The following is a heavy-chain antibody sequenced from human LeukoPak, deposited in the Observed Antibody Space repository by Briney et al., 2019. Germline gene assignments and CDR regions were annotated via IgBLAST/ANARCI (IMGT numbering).Heavy chain of an antibody. Sequence: PGGSLRLSCAASGFTFSSYWMSWVRQAPGKGLEWVANIKYDGSEKDYVDSVKGRFTISRDNAKNSLHLQMNSLRAEDTAVYYCARDIDAAGLFFDYWGQGTLVTVSS. CDR1: GFTFSSYW. CDR2: IKYDGSEK. CDR3: ARDIDAAGLFFDY. J-gene: IGHJ4*02. D-gene: IGHD6-13*01. V-gene: IGHV3-7*01.